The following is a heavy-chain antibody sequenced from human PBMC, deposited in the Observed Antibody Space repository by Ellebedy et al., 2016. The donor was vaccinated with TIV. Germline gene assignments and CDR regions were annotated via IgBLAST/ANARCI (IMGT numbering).Heavy chain of an antibody. CDR1: GYTFTSYA. V-gene: IGHV1-3*01. Sequence: AASVKVSCKASGYTFTSYAMHWVRQAPGQRLEWMGWINAGNGNTKYSQKFQGRVTITRDTSASTAYMELSSLRSEDTAVYYCARDRSSGSDYYYYYGMDVWGQGTTVTVSS. CDR2: INAGNGNT. J-gene: IGHJ6*02. D-gene: IGHD6-19*01. CDR3: ARDRSSGSDYYYYYGMDV.